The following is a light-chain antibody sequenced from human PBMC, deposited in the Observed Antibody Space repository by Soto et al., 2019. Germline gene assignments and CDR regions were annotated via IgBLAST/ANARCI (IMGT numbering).Light chain of an antibody. Sequence: KQSPAALSLYPRERATLSCRASQSVRSNLAWYQQKPGQSPRLLIYGASTRATGIPARFSGSGSGTQFTLTISSLHSEDFAVYHCQQYNTWSPAWTFSQGT. V-gene: IGKV3-15*01. CDR2: GAS. CDR1: QSVRSN. J-gene: IGKJ1*01. CDR3: QQYNTWSPAWT.